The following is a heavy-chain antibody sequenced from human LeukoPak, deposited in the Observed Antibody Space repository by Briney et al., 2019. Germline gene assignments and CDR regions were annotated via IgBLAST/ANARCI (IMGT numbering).Heavy chain of an antibody. D-gene: IGHD2-2*01. CDR2: IYTSGST. CDR3: ARDHCSSTSCYLYFQH. Sequence: SETLSLTCTVSGGSISSYYWSWIRQPAGKGLEWIGRIYTSGSTNYNPSLKSRVTMSVDTSKNQFSLKLSSVTAADTAVYYCARDHCSSTSCYLYFQHWGQGTLVTVSS. V-gene: IGHV4-4*07. J-gene: IGHJ1*01. CDR1: GGSISSYY.